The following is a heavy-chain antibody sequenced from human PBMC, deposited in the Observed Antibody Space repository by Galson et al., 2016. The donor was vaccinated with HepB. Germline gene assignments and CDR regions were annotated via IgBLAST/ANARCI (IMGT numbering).Heavy chain of an antibody. V-gene: IGHV3-9*01. D-gene: IGHD1-14*01. CDR2: VTWNSGST. CDR3: AKWGYQLPPEPHSNYFYGVDV. CDR1: GFAFDDYA. Sequence: SLRLSCAVSGFAFDDYAMHWVRQAPGKGLEWVSGVTWNSGSTGYADSVKGRFTISRDNAKNSVFLQMSSLRAEDSALYYCAKWGYQLPPEPHSNYFYGVDVWGQGTTVTVSS. J-gene: IGHJ6*02.